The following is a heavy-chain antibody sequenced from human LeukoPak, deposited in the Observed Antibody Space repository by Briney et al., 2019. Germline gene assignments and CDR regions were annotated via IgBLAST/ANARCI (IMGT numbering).Heavy chain of an antibody. CDR1: GGSISSSNW. Sequence: SGTLSLTCAVSGGSISSSNWWSWVRPPPGKGLEWIGEIYHSGSTNYNPSLKSRVTISVDKSKNQFSLKLSSVTAADTAVYYCARDGIAAAHSPGGLDYWGQGTLVTVSS. V-gene: IGHV4-4*02. D-gene: IGHD6-13*01. CDR3: ARDGIAAAHSPGGLDY. J-gene: IGHJ4*02. CDR2: IYHSGST.